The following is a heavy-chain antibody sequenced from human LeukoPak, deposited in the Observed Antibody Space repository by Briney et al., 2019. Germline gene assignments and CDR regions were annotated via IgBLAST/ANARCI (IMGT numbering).Heavy chain of an antibody. D-gene: IGHD2-15*01. V-gene: IGHV3-23*01. CDR1: GFTFSSYA. Sequence: PAGGSLRLSCAASGFTFSSYAMSWVRQAPGKGLEWVSAISGSGGSTYYTDSVKGRFTISRDNSKNTLYLQMNSLRAEATAVYYCAKEDIVVVAPREPNRDAFDIWGQGTMVTVSS. CDR3: AKEDIVVVAPREPNRDAFDI. CDR2: ISGSGGST. J-gene: IGHJ3*02.